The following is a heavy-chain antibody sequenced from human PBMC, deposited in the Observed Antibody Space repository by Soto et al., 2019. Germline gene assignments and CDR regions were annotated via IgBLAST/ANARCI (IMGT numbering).Heavy chain of an antibody. CDR2: IKTDVTST. J-gene: IGHJ5*01. Sequence: RKGLVWISRIKTDVTSTDYTDSVKGRFTSSRDNAKNTLYLHMNSLRHEDTAMYYCVREQDTIWQAGFDSSGQGTLVSVSS. V-gene: IGHV3-74*01. D-gene: IGHD2-15*01. CDR3: VREQDTIWQAGFDS.